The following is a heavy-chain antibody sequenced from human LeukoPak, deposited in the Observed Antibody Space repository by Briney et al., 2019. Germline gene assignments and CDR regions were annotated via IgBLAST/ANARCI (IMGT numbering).Heavy chain of an antibody. D-gene: IGHD3-22*01. Sequence: ASVKVSCKASGYSLRNYDIKWVGQAAGQGLEWMGWISAYNGNTNYAQKLQGRVTMTTDTSTSTAYMELRSLRSDDTAVYYCARDLDPGFYYDSSGYLDYWGQGTLVTVSS. CDR2: ISAYNGNT. J-gene: IGHJ4*02. V-gene: IGHV1-18*01. CDR3: ARDLDPGFYYDSSGYLDY. CDR1: GYSLRNYD.